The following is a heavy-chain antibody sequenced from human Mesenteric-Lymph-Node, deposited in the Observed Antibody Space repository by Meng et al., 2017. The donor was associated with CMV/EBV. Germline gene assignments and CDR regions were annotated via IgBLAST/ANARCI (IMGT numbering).Heavy chain of an antibody. D-gene: IGHD3-10*01. Sequence: GSGGSISSSNWWRWVRQPPGKGLEWIGEIYHSGSTNYNPSLKSRVTISVDKSKNQFSLKLSSVTAADTAVYYCARVSYYGSGSPDYWGQGTLVTVSS. CDR1: GGSISSSNW. CDR2: IYHSGST. J-gene: IGHJ4*02. V-gene: IGHV4-4*02. CDR3: ARVSYYGSGSPDY.